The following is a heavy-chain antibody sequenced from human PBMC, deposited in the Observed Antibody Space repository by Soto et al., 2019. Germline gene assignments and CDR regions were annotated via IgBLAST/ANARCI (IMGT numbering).Heavy chain of an antibody. Sequence: PSETLSLTCTVSGGSIRSYYWRWLRQPPGKGLEWIGYIYYSGSTNYNPSLKSRVTISVDTSKNQFSLKLSSVTAADTAVYYCARACYGGSYYDNGFDPWGQGTLGTGSP. CDR1: GGSIRSYY. CDR3: ARACYGGSYYDNGFDP. CDR2: IYYSGST. J-gene: IGHJ5*02. V-gene: IGHV4-59*01. D-gene: IGHD1-26*01.